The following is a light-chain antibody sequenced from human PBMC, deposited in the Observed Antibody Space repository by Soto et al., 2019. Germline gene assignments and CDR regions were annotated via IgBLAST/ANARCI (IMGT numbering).Light chain of an antibody. CDR3: QQYGSSPWT. J-gene: IGKJ1*01. V-gene: IGKV3-20*01. Sequence: EIVLTQSPGTLSLSPGERATLSCRASQSVSSSYLAWYQQKPGQAPRLLIYGASNRATGIPDRFSGSGSGTDFTLTISRLEPEDFAMYYCQQYGSSPWTFGPGTKVEIK. CDR1: QSVSSSY. CDR2: GAS.